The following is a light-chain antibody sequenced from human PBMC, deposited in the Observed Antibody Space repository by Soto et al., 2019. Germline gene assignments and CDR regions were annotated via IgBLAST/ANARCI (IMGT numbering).Light chain of an antibody. J-gene: IGLJ1*01. Sequence: QSALTLPASVSGSPGQSITISCTGTSSDVGGYNYVSWYQQHPGKAPKLMIYEVSNRPSGVSNRFSGSKSGNTASLTISGLQDEDEADYYCSPYTSSSTPYVFGTGTKVTVL. CDR1: SSDVGGYNY. V-gene: IGLV2-14*01. CDR3: SPYTSSSTPYV. CDR2: EVS.